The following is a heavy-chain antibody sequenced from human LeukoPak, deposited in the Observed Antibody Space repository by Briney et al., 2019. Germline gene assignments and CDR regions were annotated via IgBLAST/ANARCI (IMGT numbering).Heavy chain of an antibody. D-gene: IGHD2-15*01. CDR3: ARDVGQDIVVANTAPSFDY. V-gene: IGHV1-18*01. CDR1: GYTFTSYG. J-gene: IGHJ4*02. CDR2: ISAYNGNT. Sequence: ASVKVSCKASGYTFTSYGISWVRRAPGQGLEWMGWISAYNGNTNYAQKLQGRVTMTTDTSTSIAYMELRSLRSDDTAVYYCARDVGQDIVVANTAPSFDYWGQGTLVTVSS.